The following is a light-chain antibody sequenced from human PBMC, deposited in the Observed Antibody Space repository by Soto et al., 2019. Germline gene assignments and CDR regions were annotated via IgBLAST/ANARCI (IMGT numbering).Light chain of an antibody. CDR3: QSYDSSLSGSV. V-gene: IGLV1-40*01. Sequence: QPVLTQPPSVSGAPGQRVTISCPGSSSNIGAGYDVHWYQQLPGTAPTLLISGNSNRPSGVPDRLSGSKSGTSASLAITGLQAEDEADYYCQSYDSSLSGSVFGGGTNLTVL. CDR2: GNS. J-gene: IGLJ3*02. CDR1: SSNIGAGYD.